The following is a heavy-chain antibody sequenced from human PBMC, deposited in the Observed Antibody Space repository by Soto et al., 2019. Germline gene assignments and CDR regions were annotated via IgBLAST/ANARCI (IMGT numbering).Heavy chain of an antibody. CDR1: GFTVSSNY. J-gene: IGHJ6*03. Sequence: EVQLVESGGGLVQPGGSLRLSCAASGFTVSSNYMSWVRQAPGKGLEWVSVIYSGGSTYYADSVKGRFTISRDNSKNTLYLQMNSLGAEDTAVYYCARASIAAAGNDYYYYYMDVWGKGTTVTVSS. CDR3: ARASIAAAGNDYYYYYMDV. CDR2: IYSGGST. D-gene: IGHD6-13*01. V-gene: IGHV3-66*01.